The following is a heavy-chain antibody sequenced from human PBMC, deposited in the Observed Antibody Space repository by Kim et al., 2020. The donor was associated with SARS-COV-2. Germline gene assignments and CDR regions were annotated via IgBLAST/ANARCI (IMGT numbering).Heavy chain of an antibody. V-gene: IGHV1-3*01. J-gene: IGHJ6*02. CDR2: INAGNGNT. CDR1: GYTFTSYA. Sequence: ASVKVSCKASGYTFTSYAMHWVRQAPGQRLEWMGWINAGNGNTKYSQKFQGRVTITRDTSASTAYMELSSLRSEDTAVYYCARVIIAAAVWYYGMDVWGQGTTVTVSS. CDR3: ARVIIAAAVWYYGMDV. D-gene: IGHD6-13*01.